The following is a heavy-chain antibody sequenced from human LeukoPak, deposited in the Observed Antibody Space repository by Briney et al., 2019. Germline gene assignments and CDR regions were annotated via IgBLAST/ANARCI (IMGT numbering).Heavy chain of an antibody. J-gene: IGHJ6*02. Sequence: GESLKISCKGSGYSFTSYWISWVRQMPGKGLEWMGRIDPSDSYTNYSPSFQGHVTISADKSISTAYLQWSSLKASDTAMYYCAIIAAAAYYYGMDVWGQGTTVTVSS. CDR2: IDPSDSYT. D-gene: IGHD6-13*01. CDR1: GYSFTSYW. CDR3: AIIAAAAYYYGMDV. V-gene: IGHV5-10-1*01.